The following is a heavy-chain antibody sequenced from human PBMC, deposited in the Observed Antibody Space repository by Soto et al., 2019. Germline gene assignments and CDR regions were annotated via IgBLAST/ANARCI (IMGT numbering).Heavy chain of an antibody. Sequence: SETLSLTCTVSGGSISSGGYYWSWIRQHPGKGLEWIGYIYYSGSTYYNPSLKSRVTISVDTSKNQFSLKLSSVTAADKAVYYCARVRFSWWFGESMPYYYYYYGMDVWGQGTTVTVSS. CDR3: ARVRFSWWFGESMPYYYYYYGMDV. J-gene: IGHJ6*02. D-gene: IGHD3-10*01. V-gene: IGHV4-31*03. CDR2: IYYSGST. CDR1: GGSISSGGYY.